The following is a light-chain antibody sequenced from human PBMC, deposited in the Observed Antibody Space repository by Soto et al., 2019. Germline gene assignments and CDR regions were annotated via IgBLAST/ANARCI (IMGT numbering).Light chain of an antibody. CDR1: HSVVDN. J-gene: IGKJ5*01. Sequence: EVLLTQSPAALSLSPGETATLSCRASHSVVDNLAWYQQRPGQAPRLLIYRATSRATGVPARFSGSGTGTEFSLTIRSLQSEDFAVYYCQQYDVCPPLTFGQGTRLELK. CDR3: QQYDVCPPLT. V-gene: IGKV3-15*01. CDR2: RAT.